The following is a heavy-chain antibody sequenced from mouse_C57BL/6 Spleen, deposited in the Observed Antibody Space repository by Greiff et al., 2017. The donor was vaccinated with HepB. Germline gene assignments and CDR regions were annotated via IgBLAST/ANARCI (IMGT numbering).Heavy chain of an antibody. CDR2: INPYNGGT. J-gene: IGHJ4*01. CDR3: ARKERGGAMDY. Sequence: EVRLQQSGPVLVKPGASVKMSCKASGYTFTDYYMNWVKQSHGKSLEWIGVINPYNGGTSYNQKFKGKATLTVDKSSSTAYMELNSLTSEDSAVYYCARKERGGAMDYWGQGTSVTVSS. V-gene: IGHV1-19*01. CDR1: GYTFTDYY.